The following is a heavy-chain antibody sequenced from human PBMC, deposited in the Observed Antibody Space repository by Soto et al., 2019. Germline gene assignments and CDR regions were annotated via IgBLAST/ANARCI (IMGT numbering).Heavy chain of an antibody. D-gene: IGHD3-10*01. J-gene: IGHJ4*02. Sequence: QLQLQESGPGLVKPSETLSLTCTVSGGSISSSSYYWGWIRQPPGKGLEWIGSIYYSGSTYYNPSFKSRVTISVDTSKNQFSLKLSSVTAADTAVYYCARLLLGSSGTNYYFDYWGQGTLVTVSS. CDR1: GGSISSSSYY. CDR2: IYYSGST. V-gene: IGHV4-39*01. CDR3: ARLLLGSSGTNYYFDY.